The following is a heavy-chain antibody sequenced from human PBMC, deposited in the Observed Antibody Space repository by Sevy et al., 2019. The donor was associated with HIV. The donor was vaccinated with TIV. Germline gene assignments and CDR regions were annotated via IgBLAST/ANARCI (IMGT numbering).Heavy chain of an antibody. V-gene: IGHV4-4*07. D-gene: IGHD3-3*01. Sequence: SETLSLTCTVSGGSISSYYWSWIRQPAGKGLEWIGRIYTSGSTNYNPSLKSRVTMSVDTSKNQFSLKLGSVTAADTAVYYCAREGGYDFWSGPPSWFDPWGQGTLVTVSS. J-gene: IGHJ5*02. CDR1: GGSISSYY. CDR3: AREGGYDFWSGPPSWFDP. CDR2: IYTSGST.